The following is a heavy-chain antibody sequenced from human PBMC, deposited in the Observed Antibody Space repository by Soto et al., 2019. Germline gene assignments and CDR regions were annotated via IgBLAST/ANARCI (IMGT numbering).Heavy chain of an antibody. J-gene: IGHJ4*02. Sequence: QLQLQESGPGLVKPSETLSLTCTVSGGSISSSSYYWGWIRQPPGKGLEWIGSIYYSGSTYYNPSLKSRVTISVDTSKNQFSLKLSSVTAADTAVYYCARCYYGSGSYFDYWGQGSLVTVSS. CDR2: IYYSGST. CDR1: GGSISSSSYY. CDR3: ARCYYGSGSYFDY. D-gene: IGHD3-10*01. V-gene: IGHV4-39*01.